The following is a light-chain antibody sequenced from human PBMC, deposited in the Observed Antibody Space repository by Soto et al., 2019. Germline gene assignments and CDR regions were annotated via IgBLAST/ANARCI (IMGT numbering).Light chain of an antibody. CDR1: RSNIGAGYD. Sequence: QFVLTPPPSVSGAPGQTVTISCTGSRSNIGAGYDIHWYQFLPGTAPKLLLYSFNKRPSGIPDRFSGSKSGTSASLAITGLQPEDEADYYCQSYDDSLSGSGVFGNGTKVTVL. J-gene: IGLJ1*01. CDR3: QSYDDSLSGSGV. V-gene: IGLV1-40*01. CDR2: SFN.